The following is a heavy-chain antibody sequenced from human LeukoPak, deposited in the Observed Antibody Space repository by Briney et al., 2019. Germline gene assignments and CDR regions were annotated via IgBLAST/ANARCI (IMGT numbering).Heavy chain of an antibody. Sequence: GGSLRLSCAGSGFTFSSYGMHWVRQAPGKGLEWMAFIRSDGSNKYYADSVKGRFTISRDNSKNTLYLQMNSLRTEDTAVYYCAKFPPVSITLSTTDYWGQGTLVTVSS. V-gene: IGHV3-30*02. J-gene: IGHJ4*02. CDR3: AKFPPVSITLSTTDY. CDR2: IRSDGSNK. D-gene: IGHD5/OR15-5a*01. CDR1: GFTFSSYG.